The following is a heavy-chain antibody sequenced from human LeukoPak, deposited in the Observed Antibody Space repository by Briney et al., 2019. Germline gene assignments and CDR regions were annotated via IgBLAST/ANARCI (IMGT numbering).Heavy chain of an antibody. CDR3: ARDVGLVDSSGYYWDY. J-gene: IGHJ4*02. CDR1: GGSFSGYY. CDR2: INHSGST. V-gene: IGHV4-34*01. D-gene: IGHD3-22*01. Sequence: SETLSLTCAVYGGSFSGYYWSWIRQPPGKGLEWIGKINHSGSTNYNPSLKSRVTISVDTSKNQFSLKLSSVTAADTAVYYCARDVGLVDSSGYYWDYWGQGTLITVSS.